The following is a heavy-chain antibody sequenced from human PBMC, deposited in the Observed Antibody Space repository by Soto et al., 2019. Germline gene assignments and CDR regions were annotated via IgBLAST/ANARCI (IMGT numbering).Heavy chain of an antibody. CDR3: ARGGSLYWYFDL. J-gene: IGHJ2*01. Sequence: ASVKVSCKASGYTFTSYAMHWVRQAPGQRLEWMGWINAGNGNTKYSQKFQGRVTITRDTSASTAYMELSSLRSEDTAVYYCARGGSLYWYFDLWGRGTRVTVS. CDR1: GYTFTSYA. CDR2: INAGNGNT. D-gene: IGHD1-26*01. V-gene: IGHV1-3*01.